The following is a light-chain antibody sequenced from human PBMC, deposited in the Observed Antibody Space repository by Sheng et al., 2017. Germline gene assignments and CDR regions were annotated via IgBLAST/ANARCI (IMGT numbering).Light chain of an antibody. J-gene: IGKJ4*01. CDR1: QGIGNY. V-gene: IGKV1-27*01. CDR2: AAS. CDR3: QKYNSAPLT. Sequence: DIQMTQSPSSLSASVGDRVTITCRASQGIGNYLAWYQQKPGKVPKLLIYAASILRSGVPSRFSGSGSGTYFTLTIGSLQPEDVATYYCQKYNSAPLTFGGGTKVEIK.